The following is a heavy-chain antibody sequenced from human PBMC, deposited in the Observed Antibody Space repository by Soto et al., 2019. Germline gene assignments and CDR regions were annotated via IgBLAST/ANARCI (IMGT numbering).Heavy chain of an antibody. Sequence: QITLKESGPTLVKPTQTLTLTCTFSGFSLSTSGVGVGWIRQPPGKALEWLALIYWDDDKRYSPSLKSRLTITKYTSKNQVVLTMTNMDPVDTATYYCAHDRMIRAGYWYFDLWGRGTLVTASS. CDR3: AHDRMIRAGYWYFDL. CDR2: IYWDDDK. D-gene: IGHD3-16*01. J-gene: IGHJ2*01. CDR1: GFSLSTSGVG. V-gene: IGHV2-5*02.